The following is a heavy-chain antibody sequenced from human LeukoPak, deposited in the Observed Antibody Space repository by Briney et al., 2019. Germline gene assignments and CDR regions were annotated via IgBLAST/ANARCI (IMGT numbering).Heavy chain of an antibody. D-gene: IGHD3-3*02. CDR1: GYTFTSYY. Sequence: ASVKVSCKASGYTFTSYYMHWVRQAPGQGLEWMGIIKPSGGTTIYAQKFQGRVTMTRNTSISTAYMELSSLRSEDTAVYYCARYLAEDDYWGQGTLVTVSS. CDR2: IKPSGGTT. CDR3: ARYLAEDDY. J-gene: IGHJ4*02. V-gene: IGHV1-46*01.